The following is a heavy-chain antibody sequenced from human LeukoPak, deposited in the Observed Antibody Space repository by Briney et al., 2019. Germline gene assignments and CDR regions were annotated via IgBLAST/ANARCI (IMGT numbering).Heavy chain of an antibody. V-gene: IGHV4-39*07. CDR1: GGSISSSSYY. J-gene: IGHJ2*01. Sequence: SETLSLTCTVSGGSISSSSYYWGWIRQPPGKGLEWIGSIYYSGSTYYNPSLKSRVTISVDTSKNQFSLKLSSVTAADTAVYYCARAPHYGDYAWYFDLWGRGTLVTVSS. D-gene: IGHD4-17*01. CDR2: IYYSGST. CDR3: ARAPHYGDYAWYFDL.